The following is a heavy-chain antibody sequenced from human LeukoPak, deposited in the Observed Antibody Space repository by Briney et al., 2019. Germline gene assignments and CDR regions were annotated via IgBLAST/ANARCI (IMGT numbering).Heavy chain of an antibody. CDR2: IWSDGSNK. V-gene: IGHV3-33*01. CDR3: VRASGSFDY. D-gene: IGHD3-10*01. Sequence: VGSLRLSCAASGFTFSDYGIHWIRQAPGRGLEWVAVIWSDGSNKYYADSVKGRFTISRDNSKKTLYLQMNSLRVEDTAVYYCVRASGSFDYWGQGTLVTVSS. J-gene: IGHJ4*02. CDR1: GFTFSDYG.